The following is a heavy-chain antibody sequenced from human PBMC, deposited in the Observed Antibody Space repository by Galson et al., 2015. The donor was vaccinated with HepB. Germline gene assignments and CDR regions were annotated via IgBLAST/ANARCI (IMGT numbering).Heavy chain of an antibody. Sequence: SLRLSCAASEFSFSTYRMNWVRQAPGEGLEWVSYIDSTSSYTYYADSVKGRFTISRDNAKNTLYLQMNSLRAEDTAVFYCARSSGSNYFYGMDVWGQGTTVTVSS. CDR2: IDSTSSYT. V-gene: IGHV3-21*06. CDR1: EFSFSTYR. CDR3: ARSSGSNYFYGMDV. J-gene: IGHJ6*02. D-gene: IGHD5-12*01.